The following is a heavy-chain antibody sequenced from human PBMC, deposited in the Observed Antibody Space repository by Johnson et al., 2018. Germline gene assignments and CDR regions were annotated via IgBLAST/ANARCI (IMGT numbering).Heavy chain of an antibody. Sequence: QVQLVQSGAEVKKHGSSVKVSCKASGGTFSSYAISWVRQAPGQGLEWMGGIIPIFGPANYAQKFQGRVTITADEATSTAYMELSSRRSEDTGVYYRGRAAGDSSGYYTYGMDVWGQGTTVTVSS. CDR2: IIPIFGPA. CDR1: GGTFSSYA. D-gene: IGHD3-22*01. J-gene: IGHJ6*02. V-gene: IGHV1-69*12. CDR3: GRAAGDSSGYYTYGMDV.